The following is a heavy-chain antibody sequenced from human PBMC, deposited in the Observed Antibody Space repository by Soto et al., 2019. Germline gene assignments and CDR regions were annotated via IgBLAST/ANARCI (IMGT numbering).Heavy chain of an antibody. V-gene: IGHV4-34*01. D-gene: IGHD3-10*01. CDR2: INHSGST. CDR3: ATGNIARRSDRVLWFGEWVWTHYYYYYGMDV. J-gene: IGHJ6*02. CDR1: GGSFSGYY. Sequence: SETLSLTCAVYGGSFSGYYWSWIRQPPWKGLEWIGEINHSGSTNYNPSLKSRVTISVDTSNNQFSLNLSSVTAADTAVYYCATGNIARRSDRVLWFGEWVWTHYYYYYGMDVWGQGITVPVS.